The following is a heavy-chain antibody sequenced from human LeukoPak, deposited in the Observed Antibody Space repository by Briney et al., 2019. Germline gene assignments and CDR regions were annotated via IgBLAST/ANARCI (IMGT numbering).Heavy chain of an antibody. CDR1: GGTFSSYA. D-gene: IGHD3-22*01. J-gene: IGHJ5*02. Sequence: SVTVSCKASGGTFSSYAISRVRQAPGQGLEWMGGIIPIFGTANYAQKFQGRVTITTDESTSTAYMELSSLRSEDTAVYYCASDYYDSSGYPFDPWGQGTLVTVSS. CDR2: IIPIFGTA. CDR3: ASDYYDSSGYPFDP. V-gene: IGHV1-69*05.